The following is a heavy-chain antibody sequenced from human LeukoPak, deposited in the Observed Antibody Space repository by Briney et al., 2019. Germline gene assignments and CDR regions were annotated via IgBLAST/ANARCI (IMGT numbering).Heavy chain of an antibody. CDR2: IGPSGGRT. D-gene: IGHD3-10*01. CDR3: AKCRVSGSGSADY. Sequence: ASVKVSCKASGYTFTSYYIQWVRQAPGQGLEWMGVIGPSGGRTTYAQKFQGRVTMTRDMSTSTVYMELSSLTSEDTAVYYCAKCRVSGSGSADYWGQGTQVTVSA. J-gene: IGHJ4*02. CDR1: GYTFTSYY. V-gene: IGHV1-46*01.